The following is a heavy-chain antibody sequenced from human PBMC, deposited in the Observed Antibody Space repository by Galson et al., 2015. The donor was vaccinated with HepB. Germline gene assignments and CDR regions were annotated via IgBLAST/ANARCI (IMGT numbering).Heavy chain of an antibody. J-gene: IGHJ4*02. CDR3: ARGDYYGSGSYVFF. CDR2: IKQDGTEK. D-gene: IGHD3-10*01. V-gene: IGHV3-7*03. CDR1: GFSFSNVW. Sequence: SLRLSCAASGFSFSNVWMNWVRQAPGKGLEWVANIKQDGTEKYYVDSVKGRFTISRDNAKNSLYLQMNSLRADDTAVYYCARGDYYGSGSYVFFWGQGTLVTVSS.